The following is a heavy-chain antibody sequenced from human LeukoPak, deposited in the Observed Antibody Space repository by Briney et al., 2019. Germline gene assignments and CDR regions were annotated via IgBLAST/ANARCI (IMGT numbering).Heavy chain of an antibody. CDR1: GYTFTSYG. CDR2: ISAYNGNT. D-gene: IGHD1-26*01. CDR3: ATFSGSNRYYYYYMDV. J-gene: IGHJ6*03. Sequence: GASVNVSCKASGYTFTSYGISWVRQAPGQGLEWMGWISAYNGNTNYAQKLQGRVTMTTDTSTSTAYMELRSLRSDDTPVYYCATFSGSNRYYYYYMDVWGKGTTVTVSS. V-gene: IGHV1-18*01.